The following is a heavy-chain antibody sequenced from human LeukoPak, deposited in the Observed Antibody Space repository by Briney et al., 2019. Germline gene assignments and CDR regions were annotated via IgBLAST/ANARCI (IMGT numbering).Heavy chain of an antibody. CDR3: ARGGGLDV. D-gene: IGHD3-16*01. CDR2: INHNGNVN. Sequence: AGGSLRLSCAASGFAVSNNYMSWARQAPGKGLEWVASINHNGNVNYYVDSVKGRFTISRDNAKNSLYLQMSNLRAEDTAVYFCARGGGLDVWGQGATVTVSS. CDR1: GFAVSNNY. J-gene: IGHJ6*02. V-gene: IGHV3-7*03.